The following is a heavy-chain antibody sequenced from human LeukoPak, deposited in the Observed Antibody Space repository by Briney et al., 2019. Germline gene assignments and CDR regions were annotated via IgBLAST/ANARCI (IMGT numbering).Heavy chain of an antibody. J-gene: IGHJ2*01. CDR3: ARGVYSSSSTGSVYFDL. CDR2: INHSGST. CDR1: GGSFSGYY. V-gene: IGHV4-34*01. D-gene: IGHD6-6*01. Sequence: SETLSLTCAVYGGSFSGYYWSWIRQPPGKGLEWIGEINHSGSTNYNSSLKSRVTISVDTSKNQFSLKLSSVTAADTAVYYCARGVYSSSSTGSVYFDLWGRGTLVTVSS.